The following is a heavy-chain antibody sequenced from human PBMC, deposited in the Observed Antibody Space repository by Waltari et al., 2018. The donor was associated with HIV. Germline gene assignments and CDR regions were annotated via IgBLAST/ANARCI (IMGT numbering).Heavy chain of an antibody. V-gene: IGHV4-34*01. Sequence: QVQLQQWGAGLLKPSETLSLTCAVYGGSFSGYYWSWIRQPPGKGLEWIGEINQSGSTNYNPSLKSRVIISVDTSKNQFSLKLSSVTAADTAVYYCARAASSSVGFDYWGQGTLVTVSS. CDR3: ARAASSSVGFDY. J-gene: IGHJ4*02. CDR2: INQSGST. CDR1: GGSFSGYY. D-gene: IGHD6-13*01.